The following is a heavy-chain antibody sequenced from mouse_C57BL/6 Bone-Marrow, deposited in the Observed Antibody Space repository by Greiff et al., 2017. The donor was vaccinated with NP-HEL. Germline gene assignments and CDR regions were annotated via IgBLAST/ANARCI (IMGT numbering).Heavy chain of an antibody. V-gene: IGHV1-18*01. D-gene: IGHD1-1*01. J-gene: IGHJ1*03. CDR2: INPNNGGT. Sequence: EVQLQQSGPELVKPGASVKIPCKASGYTFTDYNMDWVKQSHGKSLEWIGDINPNNGGTIYNQKFKGKAKLTVDKSSSTAYMELRSLTSEDTAVYYCARYPVVATEWYFDVWGTGTTVTVSS. CDR3: ARYPVVATEWYFDV. CDR1: GYTFTDYN.